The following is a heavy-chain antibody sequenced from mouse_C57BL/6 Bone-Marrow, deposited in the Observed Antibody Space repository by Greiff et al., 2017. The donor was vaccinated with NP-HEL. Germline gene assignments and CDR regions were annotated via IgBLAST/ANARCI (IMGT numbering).Heavy chain of an antibody. J-gene: IGHJ3*01. CDR2: IHPNSGST. CDR1: GYTFTSYW. Sequence: QVQLQQPGAELVKPGASVKLSCKASGYTFTSYWMHWVKQRPGQGLEWIGMIHPNSGSTNYNEKFKSKAALTVDKSSSTAYMQLSSLTSEDSAVYYCTWDSNPAWFAYWGQGTLVTVSA. V-gene: IGHV1-64*01. D-gene: IGHD2-5*01. CDR3: TWDSNPAWFAY.